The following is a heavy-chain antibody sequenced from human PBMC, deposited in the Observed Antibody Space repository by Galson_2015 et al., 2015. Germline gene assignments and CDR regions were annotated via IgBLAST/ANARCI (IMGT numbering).Heavy chain of an antibody. Sequence: SLRLSCAASGFTVSSYYMSWVRQAPGKGLEWVSAVYSGGSTYYADSVKGRFTISRDKSTNTAYVQMNSLRAEDTAVYYCARALGATRDYDYYAMDVWGQGTTVTVSS. D-gene: IGHD1-26*01. J-gene: IGHJ6*02. CDR1: GFTVSSYY. CDR3: ARALGATRDYDYYAMDV. CDR2: VYSGGST. V-gene: IGHV3-66*02.